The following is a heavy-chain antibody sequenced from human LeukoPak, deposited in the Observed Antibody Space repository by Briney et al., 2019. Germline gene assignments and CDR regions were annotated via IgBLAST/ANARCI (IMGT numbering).Heavy chain of an antibody. Sequence: GGSLRLSCAASGFTFSSYAMHWVRQAPGKGLEYVSAISSNGGSTYYANSVKGRFTTSRDNSKNTLYLQMGSLRAEDTAVYYCARQASTVLTPLGAFDIWGQGTMVTVSS. V-gene: IGHV3-64*01. D-gene: IGHD4-23*01. CDR3: ARQASTVLTPLGAFDI. J-gene: IGHJ3*02. CDR1: GFTFSSYA. CDR2: ISSNGGST.